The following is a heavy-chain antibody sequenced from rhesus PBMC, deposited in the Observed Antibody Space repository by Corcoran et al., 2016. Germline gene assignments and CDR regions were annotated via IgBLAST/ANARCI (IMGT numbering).Heavy chain of an antibody. V-gene: IGHV4S10*01. Sequence: QVQLQESGPGVVKPSETLSLTCAVSGGSISDSSRWSWIRQPPGKGLEWIGYIYGSTTTTNNNPYLKSRLTMSKDTSKNQCSLKRSSVAAADTAVYYWARTSGGGYSGYNDAFEFWGQGLRVTVSS. J-gene: IGHJ3*01. CDR1: GGSISDSSR. D-gene: IGHD5-42*01. CDR3: ARTSGGGYSGYNDAFEF. CDR2: IYGSTTTT.